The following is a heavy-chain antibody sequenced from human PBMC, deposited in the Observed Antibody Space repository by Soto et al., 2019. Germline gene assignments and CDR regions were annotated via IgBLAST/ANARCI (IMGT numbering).Heavy chain of an antibody. CDR3: ARARTIFGVVNWFDP. CDR1: GGSISSGGYY. D-gene: IGHD3-3*01. V-gene: IGHV4-31*03. Sequence: SETLSLTCTVSGGSISSGGYYWSWIRQHPGKGLEWIGYIYYSGSTYYNPSLKSRVTISVDTSKNQFSLKLSSVTAADTAVYYCARARTIFGVVNWFDPWGQGTLVTVSS. J-gene: IGHJ5*02. CDR2: IYYSGST.